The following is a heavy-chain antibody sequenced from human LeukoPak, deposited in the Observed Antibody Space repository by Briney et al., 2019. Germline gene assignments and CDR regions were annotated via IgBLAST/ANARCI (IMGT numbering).Heavy chain of an antibody. CDR1: GGSISSYY. J-gene: IGHJ3*02. Sequence: SETLSLTCTVSGGSISSYYWSWIRQPPGKGLEWIGYIYYSGSTNYNPSLKSRVTISVDTSKNQFSLKLSSVTAADTAVYYCARTVRGAFAIWGQGTMVTVSS. CDR3: ARTVRGAFAI. CDR2: IYYSGST. D-gene: IGHD3-10*01. V-gene: IGHV4-59*01.